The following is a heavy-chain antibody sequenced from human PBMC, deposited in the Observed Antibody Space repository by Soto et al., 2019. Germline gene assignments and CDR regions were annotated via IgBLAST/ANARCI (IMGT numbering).Heavy chain of an antibody. CDR3: AKDRGGHSSADWYFDL. Sequence: EVQLVESGGGLVQPGRSLRLSCAASGFTFDDYAMHWVRQAPGKGLEWVSGISCNSGSIGYADSVEGRFTISRDNAKNSLYLQMNSLRAEDTALYYCAKDRGGHSSADWYFDLWGRGTLVTVSS. CDR1: GFTFDDYA. D-gene: IGHD6-19*01. V-gene: IGHV3-9*01. J-gene: IGHJ2*01. CDR2: ISCNSGSI.